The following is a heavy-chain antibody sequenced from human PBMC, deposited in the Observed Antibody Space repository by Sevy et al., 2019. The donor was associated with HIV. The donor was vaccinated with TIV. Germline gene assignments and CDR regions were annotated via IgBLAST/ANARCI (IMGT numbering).Heavy chain of an antibody. D-gene: IGHD2-15*01. V-gene: IGHV3-21*01. CDR3: ARVVAYCTGGTCFPGYYYGMDV. CDR1: VFTFSSYN. Sequence: GGSLRLSCAASVFTFSSYNMNWVRQAPGKGLEWVSSISSSSSSIYYADSVRGRFTISRDNAKNSLYLQMNSLRAEDTALYYCARVVAYCTGGTCFPGYYYGMDVWGQGTTVTVSS. CDR2: ISSSSSSI. J-gene: IGHJ6*02.